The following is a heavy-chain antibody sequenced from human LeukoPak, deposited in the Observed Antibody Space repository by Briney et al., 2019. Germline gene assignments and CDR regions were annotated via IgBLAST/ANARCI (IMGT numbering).Heavy chain of an antibody. Sequence: ASVKGSCKASGYTFTSYYMHWVRQAPGQGLEWVGIINPSGGSTSYAQKFQGRVTMTRDTSTSTVYMELSSLRSEDTAVYYCARYSGSSYYFDYWGQGTLVTVSS. J-gene: IGHJ4*02. CDR2: INPSGGST. CDR3: ARYSGSSYYFDY. D-gene: IGHD1-26*01. V-gene: IGHV1-46*01. CDR1: GYTFTSYY.